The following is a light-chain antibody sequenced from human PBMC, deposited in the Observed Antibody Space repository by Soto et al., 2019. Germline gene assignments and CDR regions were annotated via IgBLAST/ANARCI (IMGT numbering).Light chain of an antibody. CDR2: AAS. CDR1: QTINTY. V-gene: IGKV1-39*01. J-gene: IGKJ1*01. CDR3: QQSYTNPRT. Sequence: DIQMTQSPSSLSASAGDRVSITCRASQTINTYLHWYQQKPGKAPRLLIYAASTLQSGVPSRFSGSGSGTDFTLTISSLQPEDFATYYCQQSYTNPRTFGQGTVVEIK.